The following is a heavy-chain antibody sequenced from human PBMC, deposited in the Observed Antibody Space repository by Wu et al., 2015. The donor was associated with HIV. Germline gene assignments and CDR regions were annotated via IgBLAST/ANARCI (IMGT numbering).Heavy chain of an antibody. CDR2: INSKSGST. V-gene: IGHV1-46*01. CDR3: ARGGYSSGWNXDWYFDL. J-gene: IGHJ2*01. CDR1: GYTLTTYY. Sequence: QVQLMQSGAEVKKPGASVKVSCKASGYTLTTYYIHWVRQAPGQGLEWMGIINSKSGSTSYAQKFQGRVTMTRDTSTSTIYMELNSLTSEDTAVYYCARGGYSSGWNXDWYFDLVGPWPPGHCLL. D-gene: IGHD6-19*01.